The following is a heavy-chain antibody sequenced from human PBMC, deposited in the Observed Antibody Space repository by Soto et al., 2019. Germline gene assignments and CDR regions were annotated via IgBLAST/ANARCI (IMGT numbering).Heavy chain of an antibody. V-gene: IGHV4-4*02. CDR1: GGSISSSNW. CDR2: IYHSGST. CDR3: ARRALNVDIVESRDY. D-gene: IGHD5-12*01. Sequence: QVQLQESGPGLVKPSGTLSLTCAVSGGSISSSNWWRWVRQPPGKGLEWIGEIYHSGSTNYNPSLKSRVTIPVDKSKNQFSLKLSSVNAADTAVYYCARRALNVDIVESRDYWGQGTLVTVSS. J-gene: IGHJ4*02.